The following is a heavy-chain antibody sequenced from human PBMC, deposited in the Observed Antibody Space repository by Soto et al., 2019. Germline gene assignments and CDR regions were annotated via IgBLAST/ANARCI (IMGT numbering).Heavy chain of an antibody. CDR1: GGSISSSSYY. V-gene: IGHV4-39*01. D-gene: IGHD2-2*01. CDR2: IYYSGST. J-gene: IGHJ6*03. CDR3: ARRNCSSTSCYYYYYYYMDV. Sequence: SETLSLTCTVSGGSISSSSYYWGWIRQPPGKGLEWIGSIYYSGSTYYNPSLKSRVTISVDTSKNQFSLKLSSVTAADTAVYYCARRNCSSTSCYYYYYYYMDVWGKGTTVTVSS.